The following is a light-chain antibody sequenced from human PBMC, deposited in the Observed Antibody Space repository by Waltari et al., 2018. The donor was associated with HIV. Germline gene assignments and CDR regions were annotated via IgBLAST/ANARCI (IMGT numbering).Light chain of an antibody. CDR2: NVN. CDR3: CSYTSSGPRYVL. Sequence: QSALTQPASVSGSLGQSITISRTGTSAPVGSSHFVSRYQQHPGKARKLLIYNVNSRPSGVSIRFSGSRSANTASLTISGLQAEDEADYFCCSYTSSGPRYVLFGGGTRLTVL. V-gene: IGLV2-14*03. J-gene: IGLJ2*01. CDR1: SAPVGSSHF.